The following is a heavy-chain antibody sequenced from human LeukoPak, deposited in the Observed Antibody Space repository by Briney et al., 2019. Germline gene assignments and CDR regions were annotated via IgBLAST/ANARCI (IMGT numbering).Heavy chain of an antibody. V-gene: IGHV5-51*01. CDR1: GYSFTSYW. CDR2: IYPGDSDT. Sequence: GGALEISCKGSGYSFTSYWIGWVRQMPGESPEWMGIIYPGDSDTRYSPSFQGQVTISADKSISTAYLQWSSLKASDTAMYYCATSGGSVDYWGQGTLVTVSS. CDR3: ATSGGSVDY. D-gene: IGHD3-10*01. J-gene: IGHJ4*02.